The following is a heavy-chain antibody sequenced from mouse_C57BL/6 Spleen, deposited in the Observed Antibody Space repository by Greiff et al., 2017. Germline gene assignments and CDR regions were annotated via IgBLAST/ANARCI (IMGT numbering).Heavy chain of an antibody. V-gene: IGHV5-9-1*02. CDR3: TIDGSSPGWFAY. Sequence: EVKLMESGEGLVKPGGSLKLSCAASGFTFSSYAMSWVRQTPEKRLEWVAYISSGGDYIYYADTVKGRFTISRDNARNALYLQMSSLKSEDTAMYYCTIDGSSPGWFAYWGQGTLVTVSA. J-gene: IGHJ3*01. CDR2: ISSGGDYI. CDR1: GFTFSSYA. D-gene: IGHD1-1*01.